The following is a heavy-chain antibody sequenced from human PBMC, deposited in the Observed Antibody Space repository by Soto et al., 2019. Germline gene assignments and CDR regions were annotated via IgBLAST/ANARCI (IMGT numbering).Heavy chain of an antibody. CDR1: GGSISSSSYY. Sequence: LSLTCTVSGGSISSSSYYWGWIRQPPGQGLEWIGSIYYSGSTYYNPSLKSRVTISVDTSKNQFSLKLSSVTAADTAVYYCARRRFGGVLWFGYGMDVWGQGTTVTVSS. CDR2: IYYSGST. CDR3: ARRRFGGVLWFGYGMDV. D-gene: IGHD3-10*01. V-gene: IGHV4-39*01. J-gene: IGHJ6*02.